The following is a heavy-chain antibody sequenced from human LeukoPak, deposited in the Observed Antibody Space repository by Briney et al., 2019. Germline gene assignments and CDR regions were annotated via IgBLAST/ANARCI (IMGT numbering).Heavy chain of an antibody. CDR2: IGGSGGIA. Sequence: GGSLRLSCAASGFTFSSYAMNWVRQAPGKGLEWVSLIGGSGGIAYYADSVKGRFTISRDNSKNTLYLQMNSLRAGDTAVYYCAKIRYGGDSGLDYWGQGTLVAVSS. D-gene: IGHD2-21*01. J-gene: IGHJ4*02. CDR1: GFTFSSYA. V-gene: IGHV3-23*01. CDR3: AKIRYGGDSGLDY.